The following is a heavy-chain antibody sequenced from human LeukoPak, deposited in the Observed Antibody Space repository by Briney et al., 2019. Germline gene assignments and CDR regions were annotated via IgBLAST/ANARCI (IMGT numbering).Heavy chain of an antibody. V-gene: IGHV1-69*06. CDR3: ARGRYDSSGYFSV. D-gene: IGHD3-22*01. CDR1: GGTFSSYA. Sequence: GASVKVSCKASGGTFSSYAISWVRQAPGQGLEWMGGIIPIFGTANYAQRFQGRVTITADKFTSTAYMELSSLRSEDTAVYYCARGRYDSSGYFSVWGQGTLVTVSS. J-gene: IGHJ4*02. CDR2: IIPIFGTA.